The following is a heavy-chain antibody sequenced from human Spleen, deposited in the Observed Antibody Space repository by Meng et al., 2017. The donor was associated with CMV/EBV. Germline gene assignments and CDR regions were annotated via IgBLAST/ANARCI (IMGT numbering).Heavy chain of an antibody. D-gene: IGHD3-10*01. V-gene: IGHV4-34*01. CDR1: GGSFSGYY. J-gene: IGHJ4*02. CDR3: ARQGRVYFDF. CDR2: ISQRGST. Sequence: LSLTCAVYGGSFSGYYWSWIRQSPGKGLEWIGEISQRGSTNYSPSFKSRLTLSVHTSERQFSLRLTSVTAADTAVYYCARQGRVYFDFWGQGALVTVSS.